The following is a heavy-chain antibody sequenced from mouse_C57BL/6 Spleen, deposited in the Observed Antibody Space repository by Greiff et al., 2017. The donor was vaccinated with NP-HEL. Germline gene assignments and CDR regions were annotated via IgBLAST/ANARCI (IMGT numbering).Heavy chain of an antibody. D-gene: IGHD2-4*01. CDR3: ARDYDGHFDY. CDR2: IYPGDGDT. Sequence: QVQLKESGAELVKPGASVKISCKASGYAFSSYWMNWVKQRPGKGLEWIGQIYPGDGDTNYNGKFKSKATLTADKSSSTAYMQLSSLTSEDSAVYFCARDYDGHFDYWGQGTTLTVSS. V-gene: IGHV1-80*01. CDR1: GYAFSSYW. J-gene: IGHJ2*01.